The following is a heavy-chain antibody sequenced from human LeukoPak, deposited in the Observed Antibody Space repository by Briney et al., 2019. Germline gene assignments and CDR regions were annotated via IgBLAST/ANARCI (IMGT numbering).Heavy chain of an antibody. CDR3: ARGSLVDDYGMDV. Sequence: SETLSLTCIVSGGSMSSSNYYWVWIRQPPGKGLEWIGEINHSGSTNYNPSLRSRVTISVDTSKNQFSLKLSSVTAADTAVYYCARGSLVDDYGMDVWGQGTTVTVSS. V-gene: IGHV4-39*07. CDR2: INHSGST. CDR1: GGSMSSSNYY. J-gene: IGHJ6*02. D-gene: IGHD3-9*01.